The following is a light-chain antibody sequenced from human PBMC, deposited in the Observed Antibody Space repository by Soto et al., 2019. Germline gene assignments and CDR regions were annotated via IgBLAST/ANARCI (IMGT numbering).Light chain of an antibody. V-gene: IGKV3-15*01. CDR1: QSVRGN. J-gene: IGKJ1*01. CDR3: QQYNNWPPWT. CDR2: DAS. Sequence: EIVMTQSPVTLSVSPGERATLSCRASQSVRGNLAWYQQKPGQAPRLLMYDASTRATGIPARFSGSGSGTEFTLTISSLQSEDFAVYYCQQYNNWPPWTFGQGTKVEIK.